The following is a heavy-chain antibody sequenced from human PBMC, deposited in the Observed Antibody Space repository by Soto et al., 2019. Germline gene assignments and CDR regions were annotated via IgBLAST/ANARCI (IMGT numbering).Heavy chain of an antibody. Sequence: GESLKISCKGSGYSFTSYWIGWVRQMPGKGLEWMGIIYPGDSDTRYSPSFQGQVTISADKSISTAYLQWSSLKASDTAMYYCARHVGRTYDILTGYSPLDYWGQGTLVTVSS. CDR1: GYSFTSYW. CDR3: ARHVGRTYDILTGYSPLDY. V-gene: IGHV5-51*01. J-gene: IGHJ4*02. CDR2: IYPGDSDT. D-gene: IGHD3-9*01.